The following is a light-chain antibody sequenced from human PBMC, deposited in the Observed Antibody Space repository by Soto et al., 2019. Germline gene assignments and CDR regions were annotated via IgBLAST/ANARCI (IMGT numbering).Light chain of an antibody. CDR2: EVT. Sequence: QSVLTQPASVSGSPGQSIAISCTGTSSDVGGYDYVSWYQQHPDKAPKLIIYEVTKRPSGVSNRFSGSKSGKTASLTINGLQPDDEADYYCSSHTSGDTRVFGSGTKVTVL. CDR1: SSDVGGYDY. J-gene: IGLJ1*01. V-gene: IGLV2-14*01. CDR3: SSHTSGDTRV.